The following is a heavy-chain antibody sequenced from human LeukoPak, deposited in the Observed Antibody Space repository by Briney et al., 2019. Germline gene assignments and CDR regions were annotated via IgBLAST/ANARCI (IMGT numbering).Heavy chain of an antibody. Sequence: GGSLRLSCAASGFTFSSYGMHWVRQAPGKGLEWVAVIWYDGSNKYCADSVKGRFTISRDNSKNTLYLQMNSLRAEDTAVYYCARPRGTYYYDSSGYYFDYWGQGTLVTVSS. D-gene: IGHD3-22*01. CDR3: ARPRGTYYYDSSGYYFDY. CDR1: GFTFSSYG. CDR2: IWYDGSNK. J-gene: IGHJ4*02. V-gene: IGHV3-33*01.